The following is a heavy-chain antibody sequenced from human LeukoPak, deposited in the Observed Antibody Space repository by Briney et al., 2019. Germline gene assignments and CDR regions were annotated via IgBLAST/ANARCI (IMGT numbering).Heavy chain of an antibody. CDR2: IIPIFGTA. V-gene: IGHV1-69*13. D-gene: IGHD6-13*01. CDR1: GYTFTSYG. CDR3: ASCLIAAAGTSYYYGMDV. Sequence: SVKVSCKASGYTFTSYGISWVRQAPGQGLEWMGGIIPIFGTANYAQKFQGRVTVTADESTSTAYMELSSLRSEDTAVYYCASCLIAAAGTSYYYGMDVWGQGTTVTVSS. J-gene: IGHJ6*02.